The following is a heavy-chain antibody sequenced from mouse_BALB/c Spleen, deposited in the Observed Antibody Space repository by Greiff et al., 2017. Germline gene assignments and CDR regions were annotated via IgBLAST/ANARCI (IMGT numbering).Heavy chain of an antibody. CDR1: GYTFTSYW. D-gene: IGHD1-1*01. Sequence: DLVKPGASVKLSCKASGYTFTSYWINWIIQRPGQGLEWIGSIAPGSGSTYYNEMFKGKATLTVDTSSSTAYIQLSRLSSEDSAVYFCARYYYGSSYNAMDDWGEGTTVTVSS. J-gene: IGHJ4*01. CDR3: ARYYYGSSYNAMDD. CDR2: IAPGSGST. V-gene: IGHV1S41*01.